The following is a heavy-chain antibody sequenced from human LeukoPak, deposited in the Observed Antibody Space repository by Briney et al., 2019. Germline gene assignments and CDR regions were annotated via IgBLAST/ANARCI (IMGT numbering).Heavy chain of an antibody. CDR3: ARSRAYSSSWYRGPNWFDP. V-gene: IGHV3-11*04. J-gene: IGHJ5*02. CDR2: IIDSGTKI. D-gene: IGHD6-13*01. Sequence: PSETLSLTCTVSGGSISSSSYYWGWIRQAPGRGLEWVSYIIDSGTKIYYTDSVKGRFTMSRDNAKKSLYLQMNSLRAEDTAVYYCARSRAYSSSWYRGPNWFDPWGQGTLVTVSS. CDR1: GGSISSSSYY.